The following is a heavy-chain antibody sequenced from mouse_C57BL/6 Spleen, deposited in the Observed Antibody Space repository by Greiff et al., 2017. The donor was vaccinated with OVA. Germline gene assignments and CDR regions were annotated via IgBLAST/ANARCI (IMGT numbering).Heavy chain of an antibody. CDR2: INPSNGGT. J-gene: IGHJ4*01. CDR3: ARLRSSSDYYAMDY. Sequence: QVQLQQPGTELVKPGASVKLSCKASGYTFTRYWMHWVKQRPGQGLEWIGNINPSNGGTNYNEKFKSKATLTVDKSSSTAYMQLSSLTSEDAAVYYCARLRSSSDYYAMDYWGQGTSVTVSS. V-gene: IGHV1-53*01. CDR1: GYTFTRYW. D-gene: IGHD1-1*01.